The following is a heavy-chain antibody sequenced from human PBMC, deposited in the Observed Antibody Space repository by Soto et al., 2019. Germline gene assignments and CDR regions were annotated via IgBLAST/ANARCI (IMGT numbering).Heavy chain of an antibody. D-gene: IGHD2-15*01. J-gene: IGHJ6*03. CDR3: ARGFGYFSGGSCSRYYYYYMDV. V-gene: IGHV1-8*01. CDR2: MNPNSGNT. CDR1: GYTFTSYD. Sequence: ASVKVSCKASGYTFTSYDINWVRQATGQGLEWMGWMNPNSGNTGSAQTFQGRVTLTRNTFRSTAYVELSSLRSEDTGVYYCARGFGYFSGGSCSRYYYYYMDVWGKVTTVTVSS.